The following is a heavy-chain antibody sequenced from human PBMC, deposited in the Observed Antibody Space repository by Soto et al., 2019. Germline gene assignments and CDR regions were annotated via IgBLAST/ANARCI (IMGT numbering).Heavy chain of an antibody. CDR2: IGTAGDT. CDR3: ARAGQGASCSGGSCYLGASDI. V-gene: IGHV3-13*01. J-gene: IGHJ3*02. CDR1: GFNFSSYD. Sequence: EVQLVESGGGLVQPGGSLRLSCEASGFNFSSYDMHWVRQATGKGLELVSVIGTAGDTFYTVSVKGRFTISRENGKNSLYLQMNSLRAGDTAVYYCARAGQGASCSGGSCYLGASDIWGQGTMVTVSS. D-gene: IGHD2-15*01.